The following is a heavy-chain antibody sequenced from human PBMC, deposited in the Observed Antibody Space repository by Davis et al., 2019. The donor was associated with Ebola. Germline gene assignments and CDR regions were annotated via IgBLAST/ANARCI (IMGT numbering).Heavy chain of an antibody. J-gene: IGHJ4*02. V-gene: IGHV3-33*01. D-gene: IGHD2-15*01. CDR1: GFNFRSYG. Sequence: PGGSLRLSCAASGFNFRSYGMHWVRQAPDKGLEWVAVIWYDGSRKYYGDSVKGRFTISRDNSNNLLYLQMNSLRAEDTVVYYCAIPDCSGANCYSVYIKNWGQGTLVTVSS. CDR2: IWYDGSRK. CDR3: AIPDCSGANCYSVYIKN.